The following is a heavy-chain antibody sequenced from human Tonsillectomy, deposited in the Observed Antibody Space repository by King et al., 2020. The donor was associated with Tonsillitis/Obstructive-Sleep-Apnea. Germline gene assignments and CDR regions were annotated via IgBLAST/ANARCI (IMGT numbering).Heavy chain of an antibody. CDR2: IWYDGSNK. CDR3: ARDTTEYTLDP. V-gene: IGHV3-33*01. D-gene: IGHD6-6*01. Sequence: VQLVESGGGVVQPGRSLRLSCAASGFTFSSYGMHWVRQAPGKGLEWVAVIWYDGSNKYYADPVKGRFTISRDNSKNTLYLQMNSLRAEDTAVYYCARDTTEYTLDPWGQGTLVTVSS. J-gene: IGHJ5*02. CDR1: GFTFSSYG.